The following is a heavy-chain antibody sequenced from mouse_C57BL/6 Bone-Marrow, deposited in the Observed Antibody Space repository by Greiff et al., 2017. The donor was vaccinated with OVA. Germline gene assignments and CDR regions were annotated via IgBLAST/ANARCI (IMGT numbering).Heavy chain of an antibody. D-gene: IGHD1-1*01. CDR3: AKVITTVDFDV. CDR1: GFTFSDYG. CDR2: ISSGRCTI. Sequence: EVQRVESGGGLVKPGGSLKLSCAASGFTFSDYGMHWVRQAPEKGLEWVAYISSGRCTIYYADTVKGRFTISRDNATNTLFLQMTSLRSEDTAMYYCAKVITTVDFDVWGTGTTVTVSS. V-gene: IGHV5-17*01. J-gene: IGHJ1*03.